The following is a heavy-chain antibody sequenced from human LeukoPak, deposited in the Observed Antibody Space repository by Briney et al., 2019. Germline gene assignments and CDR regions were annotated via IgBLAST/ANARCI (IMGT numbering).Heavy chain of an antibody. CDR1: GGSISSYY. CDR3: AKDPIVVVPASYYYYYGMGV. CDR2: IYYSGST. J-gene: IGHJ6*02. Sequence: SETLSLTCTVSGGSISSYYWGWIRQPPGKGLEWIGYIYYSGSTNYNPSLKSRVTISVDTSKNQFSLKLSSVTAADTAVYYCAKDPIVVVPASYYYYYGMGVWGQGTTVTVSS. V-gene: IGHV4-59*01. D-gene: IGHD2-2*01.